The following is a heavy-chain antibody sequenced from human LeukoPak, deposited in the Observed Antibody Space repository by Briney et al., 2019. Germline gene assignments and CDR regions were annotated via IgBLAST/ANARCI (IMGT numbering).Heavy chain of an antibody. CDR3: ATGYDSSGFDSGRPRQG. CDR2: VDPEDGET. CDR1: GYTFTDYY. D-gene: IGHD3-22*01. V-gene: IGHV1-69-2*01. Sequence: ATVKISCKASGYTFTDYYMHWVQQAPGKGLEWMGRVDPEDGETIYAEKFQGRVTITADTSTDTAYMELSSLRSEDTAVYYCATGYDSSGFDSGRPRQGWGQGTLVTVSS. J-gene: IGHJ4*02.